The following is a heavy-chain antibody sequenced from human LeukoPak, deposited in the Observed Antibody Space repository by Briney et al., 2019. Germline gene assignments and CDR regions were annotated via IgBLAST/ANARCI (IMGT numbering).Heavy chain of an antibody. CDR2: ISSSSSTI. D-gene: IGHD2-15*01. Sequence: PGGSLRLSCAASGFTFSSYRMNWVRQAPGKGLEWVSYISSSSSTIYYADSVKGRFTISRDNAKNSLYLQMNSLRAEDTAMYYCARWFDCSGGSCYVENNWGQGTLVTVSS. CDR1: GFTFSSYR. J-gene: IGHJ4*02. CDR3: ARWFDCSGGSCYVENN. V-gene: IGHV3-48*01.